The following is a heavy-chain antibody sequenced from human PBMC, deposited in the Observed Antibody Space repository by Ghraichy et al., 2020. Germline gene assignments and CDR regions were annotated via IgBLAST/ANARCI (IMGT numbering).Heavy chain of an antibody. V-gene: IGHV4-31*03. Sequence: SETLTLTCTVSGGTISSGGYYWSWIRQHPGKGLEWIGYIYYSGSTYYNPSLKSRVTISVDTSKNQFSLKQSPVTAADTAVYYCARAEPNWFDPWGQGTLVTVSP. D-gene: IGHD1-14*01. J-gene: IGHJ5*02. CDR2: IYYSGST. CDR1: GGTISSGGYY. CDR3: ARAEPNWFDP.